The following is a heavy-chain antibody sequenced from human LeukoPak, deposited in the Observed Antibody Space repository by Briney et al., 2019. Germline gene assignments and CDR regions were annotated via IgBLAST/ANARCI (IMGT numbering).Heavy chain of an antibody. V-gene: IGHV4-59*01. J-gene: IGHJ4*02. Sequence: SETLSLTCTVSGGSISSYYWSWIRQPPGKGLEWVGYIYYSGSNNYNPSLKSRATISVDTSKNQFSLKLSSVTAADTAVYYCAREGDSSASDYWGQGTLVTVSS. CDR1: GGSISSYY. D-gene: IGHD3-22*01. CDR3: AREGDSSASDY. CDR2: IYYSGSN.